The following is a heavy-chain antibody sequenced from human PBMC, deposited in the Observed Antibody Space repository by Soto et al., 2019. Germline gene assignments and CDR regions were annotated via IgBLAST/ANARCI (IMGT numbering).Heavy chain of an antibody. CDR2: ISSSSSYI. V-gene: IGHV3-21*01. D-gene: IGHD2-2*01. CDR3: ARELLSTNVVPAAMDV. CDR1: GFTFSSYS. Sequence: PGGSLRLSCAASGFTFSSYSMNWVRQAPGKGLEWVSSISSSSSYIYYADSVKGRFTISRDNAKNSLYLQMNSLRAEDTAVYYCARELLSTNVVPAAMDVWGQGTTVTVSS. J-gene: IGHJ6*02.